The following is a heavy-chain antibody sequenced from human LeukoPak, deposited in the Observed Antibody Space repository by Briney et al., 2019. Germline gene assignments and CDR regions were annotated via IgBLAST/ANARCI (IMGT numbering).Heavy chain of an antibody. CDR1: GYTFTSYG. J-gene: IGHJ4*02. CDR2: ISAYNGNT. CDR3: ARAIIMITFGGVIVYFDY. V-gene: IGHV1-18*01. D-gene: IGHD3-16*02. Sequence: ASVKVSCKASGYTFTSYGISWVRQAPGQGLEWMGWISAYNGNTNYAQKLQGRVTMTTGTSTSTAYMELRSLRSDDTAVYYCARAIIMITFGGVIVYFDYWGQGTLVTVS.